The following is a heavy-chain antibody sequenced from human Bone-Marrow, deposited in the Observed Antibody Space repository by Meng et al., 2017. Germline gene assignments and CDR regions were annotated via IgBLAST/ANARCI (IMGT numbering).Heavy chain of an antibody. Sequence: SVKVSCKASGYTFTYRYLHWVRQAPGQALEWMGWITPFNGNTNYAQKFQDRVTITRDRSMSTAYMELSSLRSDDTAVFYCARGYGDDPRMPEYWGQGTLVTVSS. J-gene: IGHJ4*02. CDR3: ARGYGDDPRMPEY. D-gene: IGHD5-12*01. V-gene: IGHV1-45*02. CDR1: GYTFTYRY. CDR2: ITPFNGNT.